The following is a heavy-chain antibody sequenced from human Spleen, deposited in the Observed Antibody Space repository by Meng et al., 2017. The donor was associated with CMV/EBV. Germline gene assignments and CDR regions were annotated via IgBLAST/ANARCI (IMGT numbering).Heavy chain of an antibody. CDR3: ARAPERHYYDTIWYFDL. J-gene: IGHJ2*01. V-gene: IGHV4-34*01. CDR2: INHSGST. D-gene: IGHD3-22*01. CDR1: GGSFSGYY. Sequence: GSLRLSCAVYGGSFSGYYWNWIRQPPGKGLEWIGEINHSGSTNYNASLKSRVTISVDTSKNQFSLKLSSVTAADTAVYYCARAPERHYYDTIWYFDLWGRGTLVTVSS.